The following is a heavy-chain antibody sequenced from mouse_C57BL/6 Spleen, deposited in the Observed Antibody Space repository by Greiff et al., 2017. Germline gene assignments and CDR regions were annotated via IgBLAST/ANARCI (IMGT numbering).Heavy chain of an antibody. J-gene: IGHJ3*01. Sequence: EVKLQESGPELVKPGASVQMSCKASGYTFTDSNMHWVKQSHGKSLEWIGYINPNNGGTSSTHKFKGKATLTVNKSSSTAYRELRSLTAEDSAVDYCARGSGYRFAYWGQGTLVTVSA. CDR1: GYTFTDSN. CDR3: ARGSGYRFAY. D-gene: IGHD3-2*02. V-gene: IGHV1-22*01. CDR2: INPNNGGT.